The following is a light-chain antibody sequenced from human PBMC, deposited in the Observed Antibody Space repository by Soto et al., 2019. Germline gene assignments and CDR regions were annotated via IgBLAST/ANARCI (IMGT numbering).Light chain of an antibody. CDR3: SSYTSSSIPYV. Sequence: QSALTQPASVSGSPGQSITISCTGTNSDVGGYNFVSWYQQHPGKAPKLMIYDVSNRPSGVSNRFSGSKSGNTASLNISGLQAEDEADYYCSSYTSSSIPYVFGIGIKVTVL. CDR2: DVS. V-gene: IGLV2-14*01. CDR1: NSDVGGYNF. J-gene: IGLJ1*01.